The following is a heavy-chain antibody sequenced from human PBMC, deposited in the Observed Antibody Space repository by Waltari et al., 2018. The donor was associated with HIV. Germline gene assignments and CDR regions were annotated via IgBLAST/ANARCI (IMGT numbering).Heavy chain of an antibody. J-gene: IGHJ6*02. Sequence: QLVQSGDEVKKPGASVKVSCKVSGYTLPELSMHWVRQASGQGLEWMGGFDPEDGETIYAQKFQGRGTMTEDTSTDTAYMELSSLRSEDTAVYYCATVNAPRITMILYGMDVWGQGTTVTVSS. CDR3: ATVNAPRITMILYGMDV. CDR2: FDPEDGET. V-gene: IGHV1-24*01. D-gene: IGHD3-22*01. CDR1: GYTLPELS.